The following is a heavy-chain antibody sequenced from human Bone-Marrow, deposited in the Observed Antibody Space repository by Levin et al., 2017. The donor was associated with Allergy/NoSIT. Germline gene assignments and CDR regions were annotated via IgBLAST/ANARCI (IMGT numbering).Heavy chain of an antibody. J-gene: IGHJ6*02. Sequence: KTSETLSLTCTVSGGSVSSDDYYWNWIRQSPGTGLEWIGYIYYSGSTYYNPSLKSRALISLDTSKNQFSLELTSVTAADTAVYYCARVSVGATVYYYGLDVWGQGTTVTVSS. CDR1: GGSVSSDDYY. CDR3: ARVSVGATVYYYGLDV. CDR2: IYYSGST. V-gene: IGHV4-30-4*01. D-gene: IGHD1-26*01.